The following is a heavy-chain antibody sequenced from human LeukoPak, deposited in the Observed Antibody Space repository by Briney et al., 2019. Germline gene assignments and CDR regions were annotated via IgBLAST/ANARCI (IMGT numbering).Heavy chain of an antibody. CDR3: ARGLMGGYPYFDY. V-gene: IGHV3-20*04. Sequence: PGGSLRLSCAASGFTFDDYDMSWVRQVPGKGLEWVSNINWNGNNIGYADSLRGRFTISRDNAKNSLYLQMNSLRAEDTALYYCARGLMGGYPYFDYWGQGTLVTVSS. CDR1: GFTFDDYD. J-gene: IGHJ4*02. D-gene: IGHD3-22*01. CDR2: INWNGNNI.